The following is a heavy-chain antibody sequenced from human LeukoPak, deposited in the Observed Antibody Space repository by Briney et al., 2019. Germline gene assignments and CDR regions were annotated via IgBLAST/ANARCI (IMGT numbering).Heavy chain of an antibody. D-gene: IGHD1-26*01. V-gene: IGHV4-39*01. CDR3: ARRGGSGRAFDY. CDR2: IYYTGST. J-gene: IGHJ4*02. Sequence: PSETLSLTCSVSGASISGGTYYWGWIRQPPGKGLEWIGSIYYTGSTYDNLSLKSRVTISVDTSKNQFSLKLSSVTAADTAVYYCARRGGSGRAFDYWGQGTLVTVCS. CDR1: GASISGGTYY.